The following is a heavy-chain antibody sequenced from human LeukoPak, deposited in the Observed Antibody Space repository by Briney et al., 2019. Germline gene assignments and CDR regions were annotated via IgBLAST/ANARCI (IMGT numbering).Heavy chain of an antibody. V-gene: IGHV4-61*02. CDR3: ARADVDTAMVGAFDI. CDR2: IYTSGST. CDR1: GGSISSGSYY. J-gene: IGHJ3*02. D-gene: IGHD5-18*01. Sequence: SETLSLTCAVSGGSISSGSYYWSWIRQPAGKGLEWIGRIYTSGSTNYNPSLKSRVTISVDTSENQFSLKLSSVTAADTAVYYCARADVDTAMVGAFDIWGQGTMVTVSS.